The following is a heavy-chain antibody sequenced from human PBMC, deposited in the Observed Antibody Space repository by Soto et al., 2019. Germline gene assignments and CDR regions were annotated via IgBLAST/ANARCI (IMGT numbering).Heavy chain of an antibody. J-gene: IGHJ4*02. CDR3: AKDGVATADY. V-gene: IGHV3-30*18. CDR2: ISYDGSNK. Sequence: HPGGSLRLSCAASGFTFSSYGMDWVRQAPGKGLEWVAVISYDGSNKYYADSVKGRFTISRDNSKNTLYLQMNSLRAEDTAVYYCAKDGVATADYWGQGTLVTVSS. D-gene: IGHD5-12*01. CDR1: GFTFSSYG.